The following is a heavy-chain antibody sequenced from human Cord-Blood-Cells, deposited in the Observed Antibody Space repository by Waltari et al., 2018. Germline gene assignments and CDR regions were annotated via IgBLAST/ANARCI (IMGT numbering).Heavy chain of an antibody. CDR3: ARVSFFGVVTAYYFDY. D-gene: IGHD3-3*01. CDR2: ISAYNGNT. Sequence: TSYGISWVRQAPGQGLEWMGWISAYNGNTNYAQQLQGRVTMTTDTSTSTAYMELRSLRSDDTAVYYCARVSFFGVVTAYYFDYWGQGTLVTVSS. V-gene: IGHV1-18*01. J-gene: IGHJ4*02. CDR1: TSYG.